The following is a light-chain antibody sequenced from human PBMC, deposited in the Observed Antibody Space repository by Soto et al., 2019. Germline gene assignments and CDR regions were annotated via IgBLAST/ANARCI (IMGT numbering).Light chain of an antibody. J-gene: IGLJ7*01. CDR3: SSFTSRFTFV. CDR1: RSDVGAYNY. V-gene: IGLV2-14*01. Sequence: QSALTQPASVSGSPGQSIAISCTGTRSDVGAYNYVSWYQQHPGKAPKLMISEVTNRPSGVSDRFSGSESGNTASLTISGLQAEDEADYYCSSFTSRFTFVFGTGTQLTVL. CDR2: EVT.